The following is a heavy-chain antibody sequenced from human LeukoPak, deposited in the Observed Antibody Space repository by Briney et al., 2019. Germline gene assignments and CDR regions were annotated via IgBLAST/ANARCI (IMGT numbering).Heavy chain of an antibody. CDR1: GYSFTSYW. D-gene: IGHD3-3*01. CDR3: ARRSPNYDFWSGYLPIAFDI. CDR2: IYPGDSDT. Sequence: GESLKISCXGSGYSFTSYWIGWVRQMPGKGLKWMGIIYPGDSDTRYSPSFQGQVTISADKSISTAYLQWGSLKASDTAMYYCARRSPNYDFWSGYLPIAFDIWGQGTMVTVSS. V-gene: IGHV5-51*01. J-gene: IGHJ3*02.